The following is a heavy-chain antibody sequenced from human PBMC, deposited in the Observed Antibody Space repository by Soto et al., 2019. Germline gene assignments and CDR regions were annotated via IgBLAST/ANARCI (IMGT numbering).Heavy chain of an antibody. CDR3: ARSRSGAVADYFDF. J-gene: IGHJ4*02. V-gene: IGHV3-30*04. CDR2: ISKDGSHK. Sequence: AGGSLRLSCAASGFSFSRYAIHWVRQAPGKGLEWVAVISKDGSHKYYLESVKGRFTISRDNSKNILSLKMNSLRDEDTAVYYCARSRSGAVADYFDFWGQGTLVTVS. D-gene: IGHD3-10*01. CDR1: GFSFSRYA.